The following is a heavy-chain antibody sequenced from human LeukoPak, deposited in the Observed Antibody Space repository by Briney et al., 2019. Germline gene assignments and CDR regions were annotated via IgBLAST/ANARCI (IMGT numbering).Heavy chain of an antibody. CDR3: ATGWAAGKRGPNFDY. CDR2: ISAYNGNT. J-gene: IGHJ4*02. V-gene: IGHV1-18*01. Sequence: ASVKVSCKASGYTFTSYGISWVRQAPGRGLEWMGWISAYNGNTNYAQKLQGRVTMTTDTSTSTAYMELRSLRSADTAVYYCATGWAAGKRGPNFDYWGQGTLVTVSS. D-gene: IGHD6-13*01. CDR1: GYTFTSYG.